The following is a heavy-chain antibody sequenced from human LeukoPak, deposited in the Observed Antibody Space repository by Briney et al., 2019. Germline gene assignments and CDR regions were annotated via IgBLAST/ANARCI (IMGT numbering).Heavy chain of an antibody. Sequence: GGSLRLSCAASGFTFSSYSMNWVCQAPGKGLEWVSSISSSSSYIYYADSVKGRFTISRDNAKNSLYLQMNSLRAEDTAVYYCARDGEFLGYCSGGSCYKPLDYWGQGTLVTVSS. J-gene: IGHJ4*02. CDR3: ARDGEFLGYCSGGSCYKPLDY. D-gene: IGHD2-15*01. CDR2: ISSSSSYI. V-gene: IGHV3-21*01. CDR1: GFTFSSYS.